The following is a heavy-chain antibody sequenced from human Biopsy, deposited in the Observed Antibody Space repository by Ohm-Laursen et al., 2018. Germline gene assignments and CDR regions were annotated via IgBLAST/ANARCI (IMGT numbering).Heavy chain of an antibody. CDR2: TSSSGSTI. Sequence: SLRLSCSASGFTFSSYEMNWVRQAPGKGLEWVSYTSSSGSTIYYADSVKGRFTISRDNAKNSLYLQMNSLRAEDTAVYYCARSRGSSGIATIYYYGMDVWGQGTTVTVSS. CDR3: ARSRGSSGIATIYYYGMDV. V-gene: IGHV3-48*03. D-gene: IGHD3-10*01. CDR1: GFTFSSYE. J-gene: IGHJ6*02.